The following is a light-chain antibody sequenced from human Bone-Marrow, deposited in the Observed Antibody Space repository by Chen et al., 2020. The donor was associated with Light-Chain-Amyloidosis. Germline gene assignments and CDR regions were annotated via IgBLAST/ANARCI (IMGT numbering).Light chain of an antibody. J-gene: IGKJ4*02. CDR3: LQDFNYPHA. CDR1: PHIRNH. V-gene: IGKV1-6*01. CDR2: GAA. Sequence: IQLTQSPSSLSASVVDTVTITCRASPHIRNHLGWYQQKHGKAPQLLISGAATLQSGVPPRCSGSGSGTDFTLTITNLQPEDSSTYYCLQDFNYPHAFGRGTTLKI.